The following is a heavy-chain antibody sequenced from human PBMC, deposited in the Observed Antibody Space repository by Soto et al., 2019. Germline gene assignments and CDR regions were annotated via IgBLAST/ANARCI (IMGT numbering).Heavy chain of an antibody. CDR3: ARPAYCSGGSCYSGLFDY. D-gene: IGHD2-15*01. Sequence: ASVKVSCKASGYTFTSYGISWVRQAPGQGLEGMGWISAYNGNTNYAQKLQGRVTMTTDTSTSTAYMELRSLRSDDTAVYYCARPAYCSGGSCYSGLFDYWGQGTLVTVSS. CDR2: ISAYNGNT. V-gene: IGHV1-18*01. J-gene: IGHJ4*02. CDR1: GYTFTSYG.